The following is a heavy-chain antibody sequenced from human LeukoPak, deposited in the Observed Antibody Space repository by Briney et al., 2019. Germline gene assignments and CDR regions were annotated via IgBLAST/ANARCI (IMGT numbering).Heavy chain of an antibody. CDR2: INHSGST. CDR1: GGSFSGYY. Sequence: PSETLSLTCAVYGGSFSGYYWSWIRQPPGKGLEWIGEINHSGSTNYNPSFKSRVTISVDTSKNQFSLKLSSVTAADTAVYYCARGPRRGRYFDYWGQGTLVTVSS. CDR3: ARGPRRGRYFDY. D-gene: IGHD3-16*01. V-gene: IGHV4-34*01. J-gene: IGHJ4*02.